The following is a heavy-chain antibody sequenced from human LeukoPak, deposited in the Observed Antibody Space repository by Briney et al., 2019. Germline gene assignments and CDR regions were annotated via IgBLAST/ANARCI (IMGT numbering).Heavy chain of an antibody. Sequence: GASVKVSCKASGYTFTGYYMHWVRQAPGQGPEWMGWINPNSGGTNYAQKFQGRVTMTRDTSISTAYMELSRLRSDDTAAYYCARDRAGFSRSYYYYGMDVWGQGTTVTVSS. V-gene: IGHV1-2*02. J-gene: IGHJ6*02. CDR3: ARDRAGFSRSYYYYGMDV. CDR2: INPNSGGT. CDR1: GYTFTGYY. D-gene: IGHD3-10*01.